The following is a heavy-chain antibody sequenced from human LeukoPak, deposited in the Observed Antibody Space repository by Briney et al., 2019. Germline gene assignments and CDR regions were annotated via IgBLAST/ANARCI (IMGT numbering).Heavy chain of an antibody. CDR1: GGSISSSSYY. V-gene: IGHV4-39*07. CDR3: ASLRTVRSAFDI. Sequence: SETLSLTCTVSGGSISSSSYYWGWIRQPPGKGLEWIGSVYYSGSTNYNPSLKSRVTISVDTSKNQFSLKLSSVTAADTAVYYCASLRTVRSAFDIWGQGTMVTVSS. CDR2: VYYSGST. D-gene: IGHD4-11*01. J-gene: IGHJ3*02.